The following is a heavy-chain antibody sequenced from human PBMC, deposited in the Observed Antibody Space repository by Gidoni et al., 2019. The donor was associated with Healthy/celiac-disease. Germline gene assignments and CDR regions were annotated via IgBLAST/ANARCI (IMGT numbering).Heavy chain of an antibody. V-gene: IGHV4-30-2*01. CDR3: ARGGGGDSTYNWFDP. D-gene: IGHD2-21*01. CDR1: GGSISSGGYS. J-gene: IGHJ5*02. Sequence: QLQLQESGSGLVKPSQTLSLTCAVSGGSISSGGYSWSWIRQPPGKGLEWLGYIYHSGSTYYNPSLKSRVTISVDRSKNQFPLKLSSVTAADTAVYYCARGGGGDSTYNWFDPWGQGTLVTVSS. CDR2: IYHSGST.